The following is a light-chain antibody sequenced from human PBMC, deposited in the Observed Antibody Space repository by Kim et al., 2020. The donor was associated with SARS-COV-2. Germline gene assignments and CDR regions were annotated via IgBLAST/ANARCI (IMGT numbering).Light chain of an antibody. CDR1: SSNIGSYT. CDR3: AVWDGSLNGHV. CDR2: SNN. V-gene: IGLV1-44*01. J-gene: IGLJ1*01. Sequence: GQRVTISCSGSSSNIGSYTVNWYYHLPGTAPKMVIYSNNQWPSGVPARFSGSKTGTSASLAISGLQSEDEGDYFCAVWDGSLNGHVFGPGTKVTVL.